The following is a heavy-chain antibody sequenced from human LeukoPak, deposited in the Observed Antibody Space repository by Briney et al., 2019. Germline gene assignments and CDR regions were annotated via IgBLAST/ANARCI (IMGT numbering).Heavy chain of an antibody. Sequence: SETLSLTCAVYGGSFSGYYWTWIRQPPGKGLEWIGEINHSGSTNYNPSLKSRVIISVDTSKNQFSLKLSSVTAADTAVYYCARGGGYNWFDPWGQGTLVTVSS. CDR1: GGSFSGYY. CDR2: INHSGST. J-gene: IGHJ5*02. V-gene: IGHV4-34*01. CDR3: ARGGGYNWFDP.